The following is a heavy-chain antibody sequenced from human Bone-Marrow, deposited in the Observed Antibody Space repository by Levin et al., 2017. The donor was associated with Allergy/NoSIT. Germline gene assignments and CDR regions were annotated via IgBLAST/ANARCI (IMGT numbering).Heavy chain of an antibody. D-gene: IGHD6-6*01. Sequence: GGSLRLSCAASGFTFDDYGMSWVRQAPGKGLEWVSGINWNGGSTGYADSVKGRFTISRDNAKNSLYLQMNSLRAEDTALYHCATSGSSDYYYGMDVWGQGTTVTVSS. J-gene: IGHJ6*02. CDR3: ATSGSSDYYYGMDV. V-gene: IGHV3-20*01. CDR2: INWNGGST. CDR1: GFTFDDYG.